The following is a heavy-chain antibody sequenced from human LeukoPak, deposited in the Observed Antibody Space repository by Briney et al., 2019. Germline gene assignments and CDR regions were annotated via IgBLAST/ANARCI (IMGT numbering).Heavy chain of an antibody. Sequence: GGSLRLSCAASGFTFSTYGMSWVRQDPGKGLEWVSAISGSGGSTNYADSVKGRFTISRDNSKNTLYLQMNSLGAEDTAVYYCAKSRWLQPFYFDYWGQGTLVTVSS. D-gene: IGHD5-24*01. CDR1: GFTFSTYG. CDR2: ISGSGGST. J-gene: IGHJ4*02. CDR3: AKSRWLQPFYFDY. V-gene: IGHV3-23*01.